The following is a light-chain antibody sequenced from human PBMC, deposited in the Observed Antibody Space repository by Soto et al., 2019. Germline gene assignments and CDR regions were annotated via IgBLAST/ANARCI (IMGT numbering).Light chain of an antibody. J-gene: IGKJ4*01. Sequence: EIVMTQSPATLSVSPGERATLSCRASQSVRSNLAWYQLKPGQAPRLLIIGASTRATAIPVRFSGSGSGTEFTLTISSLQSEDFAVYYCQQYQDWPPLTFGGGTKVEIK. V-gene: IGKV3-15*01. CDR1: QSVRSN. CDR3: QQYQDWPPLT. CDR2: GAS.